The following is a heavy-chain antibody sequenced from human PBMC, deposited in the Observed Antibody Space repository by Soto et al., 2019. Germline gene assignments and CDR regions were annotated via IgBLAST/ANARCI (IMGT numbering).Heavy chain of an antibody. CDR1: GGSISSSSYY. CDR2: IYYSVST. V-gene: IGHV4-39*01. Sequence: QLQLQESGPGLVKPSETLSLTCTVSGGSISSSSYYWGWIRQPPGKGLEWIGTIYYSVSTYYNPSLQSRVTISVDTSKTPFSLKLSSVTAADTAVYYCARLYGSSLFDYWGQGTLVTVSS. CDR3: ARLYGSSLFDY. D-gene: IGHD6-6*01. J-gene: IGHJ4*02.